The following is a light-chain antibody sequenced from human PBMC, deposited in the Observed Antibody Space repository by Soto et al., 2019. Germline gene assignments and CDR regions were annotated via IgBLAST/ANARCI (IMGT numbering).Light chain of an antibody. Sequence: QSALTQPASVSGSPGQSITISCTGTSSDVGGYDYVSWYQQHPGKAPKLMIYEVSNRPSGVSNRFSGSKSGNTASLTISGLQAEDEADYYCSSYTSGSILYVFGTGTKLTVL. CDR2: EVS. CDR1: SSDVGGYDY. V-gene: IGLV2-14*01. J-gene: IGLJ1*01. CDR3: SSYTSGSILYV.